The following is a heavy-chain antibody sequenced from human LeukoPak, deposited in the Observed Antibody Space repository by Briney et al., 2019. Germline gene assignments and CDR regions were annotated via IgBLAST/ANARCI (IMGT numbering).Heavy chain of an antibody. CDR1: GGSISNYF. CDR2: ASYSGIT. V-gene: IGHV4-59*01. CDR3: ARRYCSGGSCYLDY. J-gene: IGHJ4*02. Sequence: SETLSLTCTVSGGSISNYFWTWIRQPPGKRLELIGYASYSGITNYNPSLKSRVTMSVDTSKNSFSLNLSSVTAADTAVYYCARRYCSGGSCYLDYWGQGTLVTVSS. D-gene: IGHD2-15*01.